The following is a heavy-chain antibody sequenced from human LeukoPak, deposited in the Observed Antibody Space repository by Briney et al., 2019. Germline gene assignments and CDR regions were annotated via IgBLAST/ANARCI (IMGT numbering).Heavy chain of an antibody. Sequence: PSETLSLTCSVSGGSITTTNWWSWVRQPPGQGLEWIGEIHLSGRTNYNPSLNSRVTLALDTSKNHLSLSLTSVTAADTAVYYCSRENGAFSPFGYWGQGTLVTVPS. CDR1: GGSITTTNW. V-gene: IGHV4-4*02. CDR2: IHLSGRT. J-gene: IGHJ4*02. D-gene: IGHD2-8*01. CDR3: SRENGAFSPFGY.